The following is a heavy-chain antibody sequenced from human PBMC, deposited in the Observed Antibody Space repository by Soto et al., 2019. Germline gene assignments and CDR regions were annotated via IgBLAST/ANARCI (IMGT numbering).Heavy chain of an antibody. CDR1: GFTVDGNH. Sequence: EVQLVESGGGLVQPGGSLTLSCAVSGFTVDGNHMNWVRQAPGKGLEWVSMIETGGNMFYADSVKGRFTISRDNSKNTLSLQMNGLKVEDTAVYRCVKDSGYSRGWPTFEIWGLGTMVTVSS. V-gene: IGHV3-66*01. J-gene: IGHJ3*02. D-gene: IGHD6-19*01. CDR3: VKDSGYSRGWPTFEI. CDR2: IETGGNM.